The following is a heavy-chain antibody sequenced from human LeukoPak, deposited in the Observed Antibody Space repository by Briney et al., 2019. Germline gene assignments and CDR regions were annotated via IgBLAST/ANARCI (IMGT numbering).Heavy chain of an antibody. J-gene: IGHJ6*02. D-gene: IGHD1-1*01. Sequence: SETLSLTCTVSGGSISSSSYYWSWIRQPPGKELEWIGYIYYGGSTNYNPSLKSRVTISVDTSKNQFSLKLSSVTAADTAVYYCARVVRGTYYYYGMDVWGQGTTVTVSS. CDR3: ARVVRGTYYYYGMDV. CDR1: GGSISSSSYY. V-gene: IGHV4-61*01. CDR2: IYYGGST.